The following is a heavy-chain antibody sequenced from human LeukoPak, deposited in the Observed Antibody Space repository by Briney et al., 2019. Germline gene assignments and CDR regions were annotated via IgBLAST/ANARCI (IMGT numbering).Heavy chain of an antibody. Sequence: GGSLRLSCAASGFTFSSYSMNWVRQAPGKGLEWVSSISSSSSYIYYADSVKGRFTISRDNAKNSLYLQMNSLRAEDTAVYYCARDAVPAAILESVGSDAFDIWGQGTMVTVSS. CDR3: ARDAVPAAILESVGSDAFDI. D-gene: IGHD2-2*02. J-gene: IGHJ3*02. V-gene: IGHV3-21*01. CDR2: ISSSSSYI. CDR1: GFTFSSYS.